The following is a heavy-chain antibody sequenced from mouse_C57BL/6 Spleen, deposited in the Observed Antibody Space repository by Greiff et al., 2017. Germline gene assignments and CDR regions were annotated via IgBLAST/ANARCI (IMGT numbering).Heavy chain of an antibody. CDR2: LYPGDGDT. CDR1: GYAFSSYW. J-gene: IGHJ2*01. CDR3: ASWFSLDD. Sequence: VQLQQSGAELVKPGASVKISCKASGYAFSSYWLNWVKQRPGKGLEWIGQLYPGDGDTNYNGKFKGKATLTAASTSRTAYMQLSSLTSEDSAVYCSASWFSLDDWGTGTTLTVAS. V-gene: IGHV1-80*01. D-gene: IGHD2-2*01.